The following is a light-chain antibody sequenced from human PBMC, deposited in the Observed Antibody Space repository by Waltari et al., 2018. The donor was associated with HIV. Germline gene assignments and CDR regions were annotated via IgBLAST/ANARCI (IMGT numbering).Light chain of an antibody. CDR1: QSVSTY. J-gene: IGKJ2*01. V-gene: IGKV3-11*01. Sequence: EIVLTQSPATLSLSPGERATLSCRASQSVSTYLALYQQKPGQAPRLLIYDASNRATGIPARFSGSGSGTDFTLTISSLEPEDFAVYYCQQRSYWPFTFGQGTKLEIK. CDR2: DAS. CDR3: QQRSYWPFT.